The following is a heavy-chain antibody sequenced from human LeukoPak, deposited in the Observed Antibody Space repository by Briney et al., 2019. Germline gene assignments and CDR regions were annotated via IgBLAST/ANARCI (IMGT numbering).Heavy chain of an antibody. CDR1: GFTFSSYG. V-gene: IGHV3-30*02. CDR2: IQYDGSNK. Sequence: GGSLRLSCAASGFTFSSYGMHWVRQAPGKGLEWVAFIQYDGSNKYYADSVKGRFTISRDNSKNTLYLQMNSLRAEDTAVYYCARDAASGWLYWGQGTLVTVSS. CDR3: ARDAASGWLY. D-gene: IGHD6-19*01. J-gene: IGHJ4*02.